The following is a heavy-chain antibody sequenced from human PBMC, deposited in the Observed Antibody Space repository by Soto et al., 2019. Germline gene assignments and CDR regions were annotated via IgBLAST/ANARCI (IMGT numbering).Heavy chain of an antibody. CDR1: GFSFSDYS. D-gene: IGHD6-6*01. CDR2: ISRSGSLN. V-gene: IGHV3-48*02. Sequence: GGSLRLSCAASGFSFSDYSMNWVRQAPGKGLEWLSYISRSGSLNYYADSVKGRFTISRDNAKNSLYLEMNSVRDEDTAMYCCARDLEYSSSWYYYYGLDVWGHGTTVTVSS. J-gene: IGHJ6*02. CDR3: ARDLEYSSSWYYYYGLDV.